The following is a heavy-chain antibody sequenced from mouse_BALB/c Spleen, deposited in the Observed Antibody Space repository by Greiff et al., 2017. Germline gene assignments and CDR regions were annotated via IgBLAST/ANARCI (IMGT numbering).Heavy chain of an antibody. CDR3: ARGGNYYYGSIWYFDV. CDR1: GFTFSSYA. CDR2: ISSGGST. D-gene: IGHD1-1*01. V-gene: IGHV5-6-5*01. J-gene: IGHJ1*01. Sequence: EVMLVESGGGLVKPGGSLKLSCAASGFTFSSYAMSWVRQTPEKRLEWVASISSGGSTYYPDSVKGRFTISRDNARNILYLQMSSLRSEDTAMYYCARGGNYYYGSIWYFDVWGAGTTVTVSS.